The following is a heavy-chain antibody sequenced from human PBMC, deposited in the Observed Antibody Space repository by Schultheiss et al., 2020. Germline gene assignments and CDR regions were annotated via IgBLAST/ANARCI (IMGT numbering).Heavy chain of an antibody. D-gene: IGHD6-13*01. J-gene: IGHJ4*02. Sequence: GGSLRLSCAASGFTFSSYAMHWVRQAPGKGLEWVAVISYDGSNKYYADSVKGRFTISRDNSKNTLYLQMNSLRAEDTAVYYCAKDESWKVYSSSPWPGYWGQGTLVTVSS. CDR3: AKDESWKVYSSSPWPGY. CDR2: ISYDGSNK. V-gene: IGHV3-30-3*01. CDR1: GFTFSSYA.